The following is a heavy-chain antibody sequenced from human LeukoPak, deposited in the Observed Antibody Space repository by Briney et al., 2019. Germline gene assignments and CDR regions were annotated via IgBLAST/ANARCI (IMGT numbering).Heavy chain of an antibody. J-gene: IGHJ4*02. CDR2: INHSGST. CDR3: ARNMGWLRPLDY. V-gene: IGHV4-34*01. CDR1: GGSFSGYY. D-gene: IGHD5-12*01. Sequence: SETLSLTCAVYGGSFSGYYWSWIRQPPGKGLEWSGEINHSGSTNYNPSLKSRVTISVDASKNQCSLKLSSVTAADTAVYYCARNMGWLRPLDYWGQGTLVTVSS.